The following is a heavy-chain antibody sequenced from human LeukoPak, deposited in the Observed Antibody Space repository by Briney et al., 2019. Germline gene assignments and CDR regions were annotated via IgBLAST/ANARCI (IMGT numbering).Heavy chain of an antibody. CDR1: GFTFSDYY. Sequence: GGSLRLSCAASGFTFSDYYMSWIRQAPGKGLQWVSFISSSGSTMYHEDSVKGRLTISRDNAKNSLYLQMSSLRAEDAAVYYCAKAPVTSCRGAFCYPFDYWGQGTLVTVSS. V-gene: IGHV3-11*01. CDR2: ISSSGSTM. D-gene: IGHD2-15*01. J-gene: IGHJ4*02. CDR3: AKAPVTSCRGAFCYPFDY.